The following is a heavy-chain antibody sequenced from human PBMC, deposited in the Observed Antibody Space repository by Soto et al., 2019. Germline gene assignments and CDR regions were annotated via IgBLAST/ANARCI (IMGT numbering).Heavy chain of an antibody. CDR1: GFSLSTSRVG. V-gene: IGHV2-5*02. D-gene: IGHD3-9*01. CDR2: IYWDDDK. Sequence: QITLKESGPTLVKPTQTLTLTYTFSGFSLSTSRVGVGWIRQPPGKALEWLALIYWDDDKRYSPSLKSRLTITKDSSKNQVVLTMTNMDPVDTATYYCAHSIRYFDWLHRYFDYWGQGTLVTVSS. J-gene: IGHJ4*02. CDR3: AHSIRYFDWLHRYFDY.